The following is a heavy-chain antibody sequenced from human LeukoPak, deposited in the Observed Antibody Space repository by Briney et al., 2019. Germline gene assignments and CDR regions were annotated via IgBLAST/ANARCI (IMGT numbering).Heavy chain of an antibody. D-gene: IGHD3-22*01. CDR3: ARGAPIYYDSSGYSGWFDP. J-gene: IGHJ5*02. CDR1: AGSFSGYY. V-gene: IGHV4-34*01. Sequence: SETLSLTCAGYAGSFSGYYWGWIRQPPGKGREWMVEINHSGRSNYNPSLESRVHISVDTSKDQFSRKLSSVTAADTAVYYCARGAPIYYDSSGYSGWFDPWGQGTPVTVSS. CDR2: INHSGRS.